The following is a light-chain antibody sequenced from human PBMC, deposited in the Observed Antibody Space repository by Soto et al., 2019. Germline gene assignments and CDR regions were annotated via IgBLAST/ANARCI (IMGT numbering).Light chain of an antibody. CDR2: GAS. CDR1: QSISSC. Sequence: DIQMTQSPSSLSSSVGERVTITCRASQSISSCLKWYQQKPGEAPKLLIYGASSKQSGVPSRFSGSGSGTDFTLTISSLQPEDFAIYYCQQSYSTPLTFGQGTKVEIK. V-gene: IGKV1-39*01. CDR3: QQSYSTPLT. J-gene: IGKJ1*01.